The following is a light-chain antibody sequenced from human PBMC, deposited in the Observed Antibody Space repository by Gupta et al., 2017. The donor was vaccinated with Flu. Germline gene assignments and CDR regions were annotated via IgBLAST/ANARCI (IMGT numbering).Light chain of an antibody. CDR2: WGS. J-gene: IGKJ3*01. CDR3: MQALQTLFT. Sequence: DMLLTHFPLSWLVLPGGPASISCRSSQSFLHSNRYNYLDWYLQKPGQSPQILIYWGSNRASGVPDRFSGSGSGTDFTLKISRVEAEDVGVYYCMQALQTLFTFGPGTKVDIK. V-gene: IGKV2-28*01. CDR1: QSFLHSNRYNY.